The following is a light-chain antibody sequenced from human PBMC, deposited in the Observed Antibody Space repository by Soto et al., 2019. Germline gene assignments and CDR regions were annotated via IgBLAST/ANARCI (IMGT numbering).Light chain of an antibody. CDR2: EVS. Sequence: QSALTQPASVSGSPGQSITISCTGTSSDVGNYNLVSWYQQHPGKAPKLMIYEVSKRPSGVSNRFSGSKSGNTASLTISGLQAEDEADYYCCSYAGSTTVFGGGTQLTV. CDR3: CSYAGSTTV. J-gene: IGLJ7*01. V-gene: IGLV2-23*02. CDR1: SSDVGNYNL.